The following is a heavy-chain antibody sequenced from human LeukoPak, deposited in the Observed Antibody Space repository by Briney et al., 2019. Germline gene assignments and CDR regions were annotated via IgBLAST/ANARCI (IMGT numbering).Heavy chain of an antibody. CDR3: ARVVRGHSAGFDY. V-gene: IGHV4-59*01. Sequence: PSETLSLTCTVSAGSISSYYWTWIRQPPGKGLEWIGYIYYSGSTNYNPSLKSRVTISVDTSKNQFSLKLSSVTAADAAVYYCARVVRGHSAGFDYWGQGTLVTVCS. CDR1: AGSISSYY. CDR2: IYYSGST. D-gene: IGHD3-10*01. J-gene: IGHJ4*02.